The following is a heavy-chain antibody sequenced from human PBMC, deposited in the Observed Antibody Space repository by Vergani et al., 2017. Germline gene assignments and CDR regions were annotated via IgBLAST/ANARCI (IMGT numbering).Heavy chain of an antibody. CDR1: GGSFSGYY. J-gene: IGHJ3*02. D-gene: IGHD1-14*01. CDR2: INQSGST. Sequence: QVQLQQWGAGLLKPSETLSLTCAVYGGSFSGYYWSWIRQPPGKGLEWIGEINQSGSTNYNPSLKSRVTISVDTSKNQFSLKLSSVTAADTAVYYCARGLRYKKAFDIWGQGTMVTVSS. CDR3: ARGLRYKKAFDI. V-gene: IGHV4-34*01.